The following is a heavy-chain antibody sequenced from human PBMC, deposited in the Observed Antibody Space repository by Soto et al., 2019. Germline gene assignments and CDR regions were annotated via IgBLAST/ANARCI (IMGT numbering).Heavy chain of an antibody. J-gene: IGHJ6*02. Sequence: PGGSLRLSCAASGFTFSSYEMNWVRQAPGKGLEWVSYISSSGSTIYYADSVKGRFTISRDNAKNSLYLQMNSLRAEDTAVYYCARGDCSSTSCTTPYYYYGMDVWGQGTTVTV. CDR3: ARGDCSSTSCTTPYYYYGMDV. CDR1: GFTFSSYE. CDR2: ISSSGSTI. V-gene: IGHV3-48*03. D-gene: IGHD2-2*01.